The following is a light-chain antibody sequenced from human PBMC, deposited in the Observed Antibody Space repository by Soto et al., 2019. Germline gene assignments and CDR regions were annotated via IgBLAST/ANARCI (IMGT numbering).Light chain of an antibody. V-gene: IGLV2-14*01. CDR3: LSYTSSGTYV. CDR2: EVI. Sequence: QSVLTQPASVSGSPGQSITISCTGTSSDVGNYKYVSWYQQHPGKAPKLIIYEVINRPSGVSDRFSGSKSGNTASLTISGLQAEDETDYYCLSYTSSGTYVFGTGTKLTVL. CDR1: SSDVGNYKY. J-gene: IGLJ1*01.